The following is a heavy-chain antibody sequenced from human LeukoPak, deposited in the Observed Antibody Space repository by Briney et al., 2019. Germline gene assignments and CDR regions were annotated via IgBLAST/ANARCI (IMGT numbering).Heavy chain of an antibody. Sequence: GGSLRLSCAASGFSFNDYAMHWVRQAPGKGLEWVSGITWNSGSIAYADSVKGRFTISRDNAKNSLSLQVNSLRSEDTALYYCAAGAGITRYWGQGTLVTVSS. V-gene: IGHV3-9*01. CDR1: GFSFNDYA. CDR2: ITWNSGSI. J-gene: IGHJ4*02. CDR3: AAGAGITRY. D-gene: IGHD3-10*01.